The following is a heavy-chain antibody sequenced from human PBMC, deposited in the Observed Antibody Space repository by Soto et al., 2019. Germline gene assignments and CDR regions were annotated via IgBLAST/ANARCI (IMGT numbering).Heavy chain of an antibody. CDR3: ARDGRAFSIFGETMDV. D-gene: IGHD3-3*01. CDR2: ISAYSGDT. V-gene: IGHV1-18*01. J-gene: IGHJ6*02. CDR1: GYTFTNYP. Sequence: ASVKVSCKTSGYTFTNYPINWVRQAPGQGLQWMGWISAYSGDTKYAQRFQDRLTVTTDPSTTTAYMELRSLRSDDTAVYYCARDGRAFSIFGETMDVWGQGTTVTVSS.